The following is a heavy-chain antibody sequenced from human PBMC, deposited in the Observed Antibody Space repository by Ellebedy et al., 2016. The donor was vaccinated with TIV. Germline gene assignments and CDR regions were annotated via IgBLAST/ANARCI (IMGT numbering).Heavy chain of an antibody. D-gene: IGHD2-15*01. V-gene: IGHV3-49*03. CDR2: IRSKAYGGTT. CDR1: GLTFGDFA. J-gene: IGHJ2*01. Sequence: GGSLRLXXTASGLTFGDFAMSWFRQAPGKGLEWVGSIRSKAYGGTTEYAASVKGRFNISRDDSKSIAYLQMSSLKTEDTAMYYCTRDRPHRALYDRRGYYWHFDLWGRGTLVTVSS. CDR3: TRDRPHRALYDRRGYYWHFDL.